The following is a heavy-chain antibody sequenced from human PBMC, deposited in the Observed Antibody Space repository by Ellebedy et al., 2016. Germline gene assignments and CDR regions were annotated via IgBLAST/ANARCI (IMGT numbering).Heavy chain of an antibody. CDR1: GYSFTSSY. V-gene: IGHV1-46*01. CDR2: IDPSGGST. D-gene: IGHD3-10*01. J-gene: IGHJ6*02. CDR3: ARVIFTYGSVGMDV. Sequence: ASVKVSCKASGYSFTSSYVLWVRQAPGQGLEWMGIIDPSGGSTSYAQRFQGRVTMTRDTSPSTVYMELSSLRSEDTALYYCARVIFTYGSVGMDVWGQGTTVTVS.